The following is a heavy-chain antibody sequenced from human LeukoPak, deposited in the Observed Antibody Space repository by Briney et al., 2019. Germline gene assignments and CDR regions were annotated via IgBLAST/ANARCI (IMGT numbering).Heavy chain of an antibody. V-gene: IGHV4-59*01. Sequence: SETLSLTCTVSGGSISSYYWSWIRQPPGKGLEWIGFIYYSGITTYNPSLKSRVTISVDTSKNQFSLKLSSITAADTAVYYCVRLGYCSGGHCLDDYWGQGTLVTVSS. CDR2: IYYSGIT. D-gene: IGHD2-15*01. CDR1: GGSISSYY. J-gene: IGHJ4*02. CDR3: VRLGYCSGGHCLDDY.